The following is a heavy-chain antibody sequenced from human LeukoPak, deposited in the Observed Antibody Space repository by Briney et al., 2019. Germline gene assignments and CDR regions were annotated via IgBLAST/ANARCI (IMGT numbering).Heavy chain of an antibody. D-gene: IGHD2-21*02. J-gene: IGHJ4*02. CDR1: GFTFSSYA. Sequence: GGSLRLSCAASGFTFSSYAMSWVRQAPGKGLEWVSAISGSGGSTYYADSVKGRFTISRDNSKNTLYLQMNSLRAEDTAVYYCAKDHCGGDCYLLTHFDYWGQGTLVTVSS. V-gene: IGHV3-23*01. CDR3: AKDHCGGDCYLLTHFDY. CDR2: ISGSGGST.